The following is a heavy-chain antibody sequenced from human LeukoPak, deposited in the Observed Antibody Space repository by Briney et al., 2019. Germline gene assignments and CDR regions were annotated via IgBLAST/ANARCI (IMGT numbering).Heavy chain of an antibody. V-gene: IGHV1-2*02. CDR3: VFSPRLGSGYASNFDY. J-gene: IGHJ4*02. D-gene: IGHD3-3*01. Sequence: ASVKVSCKASGYTFTGYYINWVRQAPGQGLEWMGWINPNSGGTNYAQKLQGRVTMTRDTSISTAYMEPSRLRSDDTAVYYCVFSPRLGSGYASNFDYWGQGTLVTVSS. CDR2: INPNSGGT. CDR1: GYTFTGYY.